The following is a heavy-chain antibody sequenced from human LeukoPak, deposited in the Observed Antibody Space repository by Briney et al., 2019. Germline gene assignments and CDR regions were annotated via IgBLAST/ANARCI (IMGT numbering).Heavy chain of an antibody. Sequence: GGSLRHSCAASGFTHRHYWMSWVRQAPGKGLEGVANIKQDGSEKYYVDSVKDRLTLYIDNATNSLYLQMNSLRAEDTAVYFCASPPRAAGDYWGQGTLVTVSS. CDR3: ASPPRAAGDY. D-gene: IGHD6-13*01. J-gene: IGHJ4*02. V-gene: IGHV3-7*01. CDR1: GFTHRHYW. CDR2: IKQDGSEK.